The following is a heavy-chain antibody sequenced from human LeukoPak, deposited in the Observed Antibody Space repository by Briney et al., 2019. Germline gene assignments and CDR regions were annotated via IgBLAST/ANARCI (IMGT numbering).Heavy chain of an antibody. CDR3: AKESLVVIESYFDN. CDR2: ITGSGQTK. Sequence: GGSLRLSCLVSGFSFSDYAMSWVRRAPGKGLERVSAITGSGQTKYYTDSVKGRFTMSRDNSKNTLYLQMNSLRDEDTAEYFCAKESLVVIESYFDNWGQGTLVLVSS. D-gene: IGHD3-22*01. V-gene: IGHV3-23*01. CDR1: GFSFSDYA. J-gene: IGHJ4*02.